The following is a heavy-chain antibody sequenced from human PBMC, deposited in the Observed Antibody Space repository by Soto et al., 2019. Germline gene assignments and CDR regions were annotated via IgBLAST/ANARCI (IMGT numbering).Heavy chain of an antibody. CDR3: ARKTSSGWDEYYFDY. J-gene: IGHJ4*02. D-gene: IGHD6-19*01. CDR1: GGSISSSSYY. V-gene: IGHV4-39*01. Sequence: QLQLQESGPGLVKPSETLSLTCTVSGGSISSSSYYWGWIRQPPGKGLEWIGSIYYSGSTYYNPSLTSRVTISVDTSKNQFSLKLSSVTAADTAVYYCARKTSSGWDEYYFDYWGQGTLVTVSS. CDR2: IYYSGST.